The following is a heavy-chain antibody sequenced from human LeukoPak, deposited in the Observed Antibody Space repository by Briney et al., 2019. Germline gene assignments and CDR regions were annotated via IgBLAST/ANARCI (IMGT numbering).Heavy chain of an antibody. J-gene: IGHJ4*02. CDR1: GYTFTGYY. V-gene: IGHV1-2*02. CDR2: INPNSGGT. D-gene: IGHD3-22*01. CDR3: AIGTLYYYDSSGYYDY. Sequence: ASVKVSCKASGYTFTGYYMHWVRQAPGQGLEWMGWINPNSGGTNYAQKFQGRVTMTRDTSISTAYMELRSLRSDDTAVYYCAIGTLYYYDSSGYYDYWGQGTLVTVSS.